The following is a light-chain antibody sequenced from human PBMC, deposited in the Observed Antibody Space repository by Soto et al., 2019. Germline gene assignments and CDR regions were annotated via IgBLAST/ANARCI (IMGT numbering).Light chain of an antibody. CDR1: QTITTF. CDR3: QQSHNLPLT. Sequence: DIQMTQSPSSLSAYVGDRVTITCRASQTITTFLNWYQQRPGKAPKLLVYGASRLYSGVPSRFSASGSGTVFTLTISSLQPEDFATYSCQQSHNLPLTFGGGTKVE. CDR2: GAS. J-gene: IGKJ4*01. V-gene: IGKV1-39*01.